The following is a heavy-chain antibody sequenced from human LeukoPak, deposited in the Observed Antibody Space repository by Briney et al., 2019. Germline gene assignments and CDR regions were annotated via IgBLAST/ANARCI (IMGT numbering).Heavy chain of an antibody. D-gene: IGHD3-9*01. CDR2: ISSSGNTI. CDR3: ARDPPYDILTGPMSDY. CDR1: GFTFSSYE. J-gene: IGHJ4*02. V-gene: IGHV3-48*03. Sequence: PGGSLRLSCAASGFTFSSYETTWVRQAPGKGLGWVSYISSSGNTIYNADSVKGRFTISRDNAKNSLYLQMNSLRAEDTAVYDCARDPPYDILTGPMSDYWGQGTLVTVSS.